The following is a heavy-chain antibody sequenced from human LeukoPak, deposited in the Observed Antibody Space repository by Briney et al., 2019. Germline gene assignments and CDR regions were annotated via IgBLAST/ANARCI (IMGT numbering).Heavy chain of an antibody. CDR1: GGSFSGYY. V-gene: IGHV4-34*01. CDR3: AVSPAALVPATSGFDY. D-gene: IGHD3-3*01. J-gene: IGHJ4*02. Sequence: SETLSLTCAVYGGSFSGYYWSWIRRPPGKGLEWIGEINHSGSTNYNPSLKSRVTISVDTSKNQFSLKLSSVTAADTAVNYCAVSPAALVPATSGFDYWGQGTLVTVSS. CDR2: INHSGST.